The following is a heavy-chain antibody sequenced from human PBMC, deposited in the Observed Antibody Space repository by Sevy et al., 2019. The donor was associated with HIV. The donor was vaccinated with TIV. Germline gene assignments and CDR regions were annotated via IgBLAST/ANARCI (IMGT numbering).Heavy chain of an antibody. CDR2: ISAYNGNT. V-gene: IGHV1-18*01. CDR1: GYTFTSYG. J-gene: IGHJ6*02. Sequence: ASVKVSCKASGYTFTSYGISWVRQAPGQGLEWMGWISAYNGNTNYAQTLQGRVTMTTDTSTSTAYMELRSLRSDDTAVYYCARGTDCTNGVCYFLPYGMDVWGQGTTVTVSS. CDR3: ARGTDCTNGVCYFLPYGMDV. D-gene: IGHD2-8*01.